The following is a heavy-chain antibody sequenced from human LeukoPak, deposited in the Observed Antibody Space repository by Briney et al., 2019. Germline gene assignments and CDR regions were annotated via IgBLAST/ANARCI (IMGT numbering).Heavy chain of an antibody. Sequence: ASVKFSCKASGSPFTRYGISWVRQAPGQGLEWMGWISTYNGNTKYAQKLQGRVTMTTDTSTSTAYMELRSLRSDDTAVYYCARDLHSSGWYYFDYWGQGTLVTVSS. J-gene: IGHJ4*02. V-gene: IGHV1-18*01. CDR3: ARDLHSSGWYYFDY. CDR2: ISTYNGNT. D-gene: IGHD6-19*01. CDR1: GSPFTRYG.